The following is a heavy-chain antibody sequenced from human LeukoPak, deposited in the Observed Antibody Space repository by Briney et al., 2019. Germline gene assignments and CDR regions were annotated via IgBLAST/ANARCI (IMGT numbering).Heavy chain of an antibody. Sequence: SVKVSCKASGYTFIRYGISWVRQAPGQGLEWMGGIIPIFGTANYAQKFQGRVTITADESTSTAYMELSSLRSEDTAVYYCATHSSSWTESYYGMDVWGQGTTVTVSS. CDR1: GYTFIRYG. J-gene: IGHJ6*02. D-gene: IGHD6-13*01. CDR3: ATHSSSWTESYYGMDV. V-gene: IGHV1-69*13. CDR2: IIPIFGTA.